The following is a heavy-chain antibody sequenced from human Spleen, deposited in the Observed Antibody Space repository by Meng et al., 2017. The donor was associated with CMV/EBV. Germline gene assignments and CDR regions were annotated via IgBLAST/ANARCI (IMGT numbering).Heavy chain of an antibody. CDR2: ISAYNGNT. CDR3: ARDRTIFGVYQTDY. Sequence: QVQLVQSGAEVKKPXXXXKVXXKASGYTFTSYGISWVRQAPGQGLEWMGWISAYNGNTNYAQKLQGRVTMTTDTSTSTAYMELRSLRSDDTAVYYCARDRTIFGVYQTDYWGQGTLVTVSS. D-gene: IGHD3-3*01. CDR1: GYTFTSYG. J-gene: IGHJ4*02. V-gene: IGHV1-18*01.